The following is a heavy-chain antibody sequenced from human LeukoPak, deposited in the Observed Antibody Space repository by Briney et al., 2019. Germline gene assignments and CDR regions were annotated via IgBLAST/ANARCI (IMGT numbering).Heavy chain of an antibody. CDR2: VSGGGGVR. D-gene: IGHD4-17*01. CDR3: AKGSRDYHAPSLDY. J-gene: IGHJ4*02. V-gene: IGHV3-23*01. CDR1: GFTFDNYA. Sequence: PGGSLRLPCAASGFTFDNYAMSWVRQAPGKGLEWVSSVSGGGGVRYYADSVKGRFTISRDNSKNTLYLQMNSLTAEDTALYYCAKGSRDYHAPSLDYWGQGTLVTVSS.